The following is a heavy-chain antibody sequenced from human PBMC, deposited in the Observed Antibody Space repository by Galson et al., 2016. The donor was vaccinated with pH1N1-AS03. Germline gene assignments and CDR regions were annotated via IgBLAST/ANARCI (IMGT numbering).Heavy chain of an antibody. V-gene: IGHV1-46*01. D-gene: IGHD3-10*01. CDR3: ATYGSGSRGGFDY. CDR1: GYTFSRYY. Sequence: SVKVSCKASGYTFSRYYMHWMRQAPGQGPEWMGVIDPSIGSTTYAQKFQGRVNMTRDTATTTAYMELRGLRSDDTAGYYCATYGSGSRGGFDYWGQGTLVTVSS. J-gene: IGHJ4*02. CDR2: IDPSIGST.